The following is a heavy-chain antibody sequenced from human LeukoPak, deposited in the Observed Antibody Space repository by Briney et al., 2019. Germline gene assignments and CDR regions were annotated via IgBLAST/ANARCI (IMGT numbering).Heavy chain of an antibody. CDR2: ISGSGGST. J-gene: IGHJ4*02. CDR1: GFTFSSYA. V-gene: IGHV3-23*01. D-gene: IGHD3-16*01. CDR3: AKVRGVWYYFDY. Sequence: GGSLRLSCAASGFTFSSYAMSWVRQAPGKGLEWVSAISGSGGSTYYADSVKGRFTISRDNSKNTLYLQMNSLRAEDTAVYCCAKVRGVWYYFDYWGQGTLVTVSS.